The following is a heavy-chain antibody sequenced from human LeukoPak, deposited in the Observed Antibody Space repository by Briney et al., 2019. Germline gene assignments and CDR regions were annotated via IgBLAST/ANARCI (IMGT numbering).Heavy chain of an antibody. J-gene: IGHJ6*03. CDR1: GFTFSSYS. Sequence: PGGSLRLSCAASGFTFSSYSMNWVRQAPGKGLEWVSSISSSSSYIYYADSVKGRFTISRDNAKNSLYLQMNSLRAEDTAVYYCARASPTIFGEYYYYYMDVWGKGTTVTVSS. V-gene: IGHV3-21*01. CDR3: ARASPTIFGEYYYYYMDV. CDR2: ISSSSSYI. D-gene: IGHD3-3*01.